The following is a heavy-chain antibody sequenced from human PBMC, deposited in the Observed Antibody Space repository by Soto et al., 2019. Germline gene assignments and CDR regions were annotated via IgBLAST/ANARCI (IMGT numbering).Heavy chain of an antibody. CDR2: ISGSGGST. CDR1: GFTFSSYA. D-gene: IGHD6-19*01. V-gene: IGHV3-23*01. J-gene: IGHJ4*02. CDR3: AKVSVAGTQVPLRYYFDY. Sequence: PGGSLRLSCAASGFTFSSYAMSWVRQAPGKGLEWVSAISGSGGSTYYADSVKGRFTISRDNSKNTLYLQMNSLRAEDTAVYYCAKVSVAGTQVPLRYYFDYWGQGTLVTVSS.